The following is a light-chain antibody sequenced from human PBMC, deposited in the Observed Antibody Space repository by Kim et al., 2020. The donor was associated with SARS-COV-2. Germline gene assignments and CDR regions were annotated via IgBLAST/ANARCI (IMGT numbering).Light chain of an antibody. J-gene: IGKJ1*01. Sequence: SPGERATLSCRTSQSLSSIYLAWYQQKPGQAPRLLIYGASSRATGIPDRFSGSGSGTDFTLTINRLEPEDFAVYYCQQYGSSPLTFGQGTKVEIK. V-gene: IGKV3-20*01. CDR2: GAS. CDR1: QSLSSIY. CDR3: QQYGSSPLT.